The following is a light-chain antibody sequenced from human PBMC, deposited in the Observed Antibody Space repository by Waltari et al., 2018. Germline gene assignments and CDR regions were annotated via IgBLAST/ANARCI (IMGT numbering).Light chain of an antibody. Sequence: EIVLTQSPATLSLSRGKGATLSCRARQSVSSYLAWYQQKPGQAPRLLNDDASNRTTGIPARFSGSASGTYFTLTISRLEPEDFAVYYCQQRSIWPPITFGQGTRLEIK. J-gene: IGKJ5*01. CDR1: QSVSSY. CDR3: QQRSIWPPIT. V-gene: IGKV3-11*01. CDR2: DAS.